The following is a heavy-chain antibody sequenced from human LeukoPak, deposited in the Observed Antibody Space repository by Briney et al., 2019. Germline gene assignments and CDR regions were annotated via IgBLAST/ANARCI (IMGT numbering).Heavy chain of an antibody. CDR3: ARRRRYYDSSGYQYYYFDY. J-gene: IGHJ4*02. D-gene: IGHD3-22*01. CDR2: NYWYDEK. V-gene: IGHV2-5*01. CDR1: GFSLSTSGVG. Sequence: GPTLVKPTQTLTLTFTFSGFSLSTSGVGVGLIRQPPVKALGRLAFNYWYDEKRYTPSLKTMLTITTHTSKNQVVPTITNMDPADTATSYCARRRRYYDSSGYQYYYFDYWGQGTLVTVSS.